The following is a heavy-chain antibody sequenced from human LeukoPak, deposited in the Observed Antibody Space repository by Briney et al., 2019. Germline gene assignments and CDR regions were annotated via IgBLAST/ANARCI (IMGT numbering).Heavy chain of an antibody. Sequence: PGGSLRLSCAASGFTFSTHWMSWVRQAPGKGLEWVAKIKEDGSEKYYVDSVKGLFSISRDNAKNSLSLQMHGLRDEDTAVYYCVRDQGYCTSASCRGDAFDVWGQGSMVSVSS. J-gene: IGHJ3*01. D-gene: IGHD2-2*01. CDR1: GFTFSTHW. CDR2: IKEDGSEK. CDR3: VRDQGYCTSASCRGDAFDV. V-gene: IGHV3-7*01.